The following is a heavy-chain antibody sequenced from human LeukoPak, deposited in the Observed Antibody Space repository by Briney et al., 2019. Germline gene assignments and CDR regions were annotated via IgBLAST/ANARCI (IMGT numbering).Heavy chain of an antibody. D-gene: IGHD3-10*01. CDR1: GGSISSSNW. J-gene: IGHJ5*02. CDR3: ARDSGTTGEVKFDP. V-gene: IGHV4-4*02. CDR2: IYHSGST. Sequence: SETLSLTCAVSGGSISSSNWWSWVRQPPGKGLEWIGEIYHSGSTNYNPSLKSRVTMSVDTSTNQFFLKMTSVTAADTGVYSCARDSGTTGEVKFDPWGRGTLVTVSS.